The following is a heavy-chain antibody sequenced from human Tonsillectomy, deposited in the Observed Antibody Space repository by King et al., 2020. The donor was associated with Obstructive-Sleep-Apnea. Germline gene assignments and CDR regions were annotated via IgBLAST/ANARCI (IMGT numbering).Heavy chain of an antibody. V-gene: IGHV3-74*01. CDR2: INSDGSST. D-gene: IGHD3-22*01. CDR3: ARGAYYDSSNYYYGGWFDP. J-gene: IGHJ5*02. CDR1: GFTFSNYW. Sequence: VQLVESGGGLVQPGGSLRLSCAASGFTFSNYWIHWVRQAPGKGLVWVSRINSDGSSTSYADSVKGRFTVSRDNAKNTLYLQMNSLRAEDTAVYYCARGAYYDSSNYYYGGWFDPWGQGTLVTVSS.